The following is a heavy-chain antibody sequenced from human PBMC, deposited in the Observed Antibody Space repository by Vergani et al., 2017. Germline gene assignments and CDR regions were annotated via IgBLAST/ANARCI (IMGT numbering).Heavy chain of an antibody. CDR2: IDEYGNRA. J-gene: IGHJ6*02. CDR3: AKANPRNSGYDYLYYYHAMDV. V-gene: IGHV3-74*03. D-gene: IGHD5-12*01. Sequence: EVQLVESGGGSVQSGGSLRLSCVASGFSFNTYWMHWVRQVPGKGLMWVARIDEYGNRATYGDFETGRFTISRDNAKNTVFLQMNNLRADDAGVYYCAKANPRNSGYDYLYYYHAMDVWGQGTTVTVSS. CDR1: GFSFNTYW.